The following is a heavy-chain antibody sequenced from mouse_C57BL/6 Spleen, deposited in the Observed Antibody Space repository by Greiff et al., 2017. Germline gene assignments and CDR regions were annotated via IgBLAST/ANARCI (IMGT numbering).Heavy chain of an antibody. J-gene: IGHJ4*01. CDR3: ARSWDYYAMDY. D-gene: IGHD4-1*01. CDR1: GYTFTDYE. CDR2: IDPETGGT. Sequence: QVQLQQSGAELVRPGASVTLSCKASGYTFTDYEMHWVKQTPVHGLEWIGAIDPETGGTAYNQKFKGKAVLTADKSSSTAYMEPRSLTSEDSAVYYCARSWDYYAMDYWGQGTSVTVSS. V-gene: IGHV1-15*01.